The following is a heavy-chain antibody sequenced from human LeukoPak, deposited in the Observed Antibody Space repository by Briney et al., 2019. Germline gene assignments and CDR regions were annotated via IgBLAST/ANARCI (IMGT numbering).Heavy chain of an antibody. CDR2: ISSGGNYR. J-gene: IGHJ4*02. CDR3: ARGRNVYTFDN. D-gene: IGHD5-24*01. V-gene: IGHV3-48*03. Sequence: PGGLLILSCAASRFTFTSYEINWVSQAPGKGLEWVSYISSGGNYRYSADSVKGRFTISRDNARNPLYLQMNSLRAEDTAVYYCARGRNVYTFDNWGQGTLVTVSS. CDR1: RFTFTSYE.